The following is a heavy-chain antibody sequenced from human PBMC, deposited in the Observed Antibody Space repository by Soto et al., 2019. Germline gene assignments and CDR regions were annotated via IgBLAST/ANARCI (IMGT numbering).Heavy chain of an antibody. V-gene: IGHV1-69*01. J-gene: IGHJ6*02. CDR3: AQDRRAACESYYDNALDV. CDR2: IIPIYGTA. D-gene: IGHD6-13*01. CDR1: GGTFSSFT. Sequence: QVQLVQSGAEVKKPGSSVKVSCKASGGTFSSFTISWVRQAPGQGLEWMGGIIPIYGTANYAQKIQGRGTITADASTRAAFIELSSMRSDDTAVYYCAQDRRAACESYYDNALDVWGQGTTGTVS.